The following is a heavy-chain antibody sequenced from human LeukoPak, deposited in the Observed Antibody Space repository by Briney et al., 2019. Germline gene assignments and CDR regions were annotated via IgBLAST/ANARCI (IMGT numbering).Heavy chain of an antibody. V-gene: IGHV4-59*01. Sequence: PSETLSLTCTVSGGSISSYYWSWIRQPPGKGLEWIGYIYYSGSTNYNPSLKSRVTISVDTSKNQFSLKLSSVTAADTAVYYCARAGDAAAAGLFDYWGQGTLVTVSS. D-gene: IGHD6-13*01. CDR2: IYYSGST. J-gene: IGHJ4*02. CDR3: ARAGDAAAAGLFDY. CDR1: GGSISSYY.